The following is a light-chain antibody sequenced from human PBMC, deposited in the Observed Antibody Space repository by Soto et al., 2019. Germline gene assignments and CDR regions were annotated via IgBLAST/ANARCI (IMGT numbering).Light chain of an antibody. CDR3: SSYTSSSTLLV. J-gene: IGLJ3*02. CDR1: SSDVGGYNY. V-gene: IGLV2-14*01. Sequence: QSALTQPASVSGSPGQSITISCTGTSSDVGGYNYVSWYQQHPGKAPKLMIYEVSNRPSGVSNRFSGSKSGNTASLTISGLQAEDEADYYGSSYTSSSTLLVFGGGTKVTVL. CDR2: EVS.